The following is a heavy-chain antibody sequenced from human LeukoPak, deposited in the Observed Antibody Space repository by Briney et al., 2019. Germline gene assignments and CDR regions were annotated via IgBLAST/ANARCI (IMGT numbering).Heavy chain of an antibody. V-gene: IGHV3-30*18. CDR3: AKESGYSSGWGETDAFDI. CDR2: ISYDGSNK. J-gene: IGHJ3*02. Sequence: GRSLRLSCAASGFTFSSYGMHWVRQAPGKGLEWVAVISYDGSNKYYADSVKGRFTISRDNSKNTLYLQMNSLRAEDTAVYYCAKESGYSSGWGETDAFDIWGQGTMVTVSS. D-gene: IGHD6-19*01. CDR1: GFTFSSYG.